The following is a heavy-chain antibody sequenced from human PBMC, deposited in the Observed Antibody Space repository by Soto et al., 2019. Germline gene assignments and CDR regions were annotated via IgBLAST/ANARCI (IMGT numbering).Heavy chain of an antibody. D-gene: IGHD4-4*01. CDR1: GLTFTSYA. Sequence: GGSLRLSCTSSGLTFTSYAIHWVRQAPGKGLEWVSVISEDGGNKYFAESVRGRFLISRDNSKNTVYLQMNSLRPEDTAVYFCARRLTTTVSALGYWGQGTLVTVSS. CDR2: ISEDGGNK. CDR3: ARRLTTTVSALGY. J-gene: IGHJ4*02. V-gene: IGHV3-30-3*01.